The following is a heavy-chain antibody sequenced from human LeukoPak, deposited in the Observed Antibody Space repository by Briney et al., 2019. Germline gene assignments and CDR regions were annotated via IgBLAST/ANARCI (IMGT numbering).Heavy chain of an antibody. CDR2: INPNSGGT. V-gene: IGHV1-2*02. D-gene: IGHD6-13*01. CDR1: GYTFTGYY. J-gene: IGHJ4*02. CDR3: ARTESSSWVTFDY. Sequence: ASVKVSCKASGYTFTGYYMHWVRQAPGQGLEWMGWINPNSGGTNYAQKFQGRVTMTRDASISTAYMELSRLRSDDTAVYYCARTESSSWVTFDYWGQGTLVTVSS.